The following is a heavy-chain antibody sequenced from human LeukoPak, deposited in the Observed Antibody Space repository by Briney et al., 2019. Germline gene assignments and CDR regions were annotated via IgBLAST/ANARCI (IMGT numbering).Heavy chain of an antibody. CDR2: INHSGST. CDR3: ASRYYDFWSGYHYYYYGMDV. Sequence: SGTLSLTCTVSGGSISSSSYYWSWIRQPPGKGLEWIGEINHSGSTNYNPSLKSRVTISVDTSKNQFSLKLSSVTAADTAVYYCASRYYDFWSGYHYYYYGMDVWGQGTTVTVSS. V-gene: IGHV4-39*07. D-gene: IGHD3-3*01. CDR1: GGSISSSSYY. J-gene: IGHJ6*02.